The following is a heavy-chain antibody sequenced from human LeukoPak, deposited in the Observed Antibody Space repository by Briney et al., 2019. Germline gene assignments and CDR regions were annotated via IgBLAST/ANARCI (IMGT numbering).Heavy chain of an antibody. V-gene: IGHV3-48*04. D-gene: IGHD4-23*01. CDR2: ISSSSSTI. Sequence: PGGSLRLSCAASGFTFSSYSMNWVRQAPGTGLEWVSYISSSSSTIYYADSVKGRFTISRDNAKNSLYLQMNSLRAEDTAVYYCARDGNSRYYYYMDVWGKGTTVTVSS. CDR3: ARDGNSRYYYYMDV. CDR1: GFTFSSYS. J-gene: IGHJ6*03.